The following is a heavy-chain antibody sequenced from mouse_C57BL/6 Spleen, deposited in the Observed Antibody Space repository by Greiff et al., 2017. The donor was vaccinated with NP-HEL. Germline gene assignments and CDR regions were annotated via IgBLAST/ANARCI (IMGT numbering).Heavy chain of an antibody. V-gene: IGHV3-1*01. Sequence: EVQLQESGPGMVKPSQSLSLTCTVTGYSITSGYDWHWIRHFPGNKLEWMGYISYSGSTNYNPSLKSRISITHDTSKNHFFLKLNSVTTEDTATYYCARGGSNRWFAYWGQGTLVTVSA. D-gene: IGHD1-1*01. CDR3: ARGGSNRWFAY. CDR1: GYSITSGYD. J-gene: IGHJ3*01. CDR2: ISYSGST.